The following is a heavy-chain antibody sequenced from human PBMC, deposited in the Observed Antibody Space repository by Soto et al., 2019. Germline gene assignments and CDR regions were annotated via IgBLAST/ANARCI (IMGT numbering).Heavy chain of an antibody. CDR1: GGTFRTFA. CDR3: ARGGSTMVRGPLVYGLDV. D-gene: IGHD3-10*01. V-gene: IGHV1-69*01. J-gene: IGHJ6*02. CDR2: IIPVFGTP. Sequence: QVQLVQSGAEVKEPGSSVKVSCKASGGTFRTFAISWVRQAPGQGPEWMGGIIPVFGTPNYVQKFQGRVTITADESTSTAYMELSSLRSEDTAVYYCARGGSTMVRGPLVYGLDVWGQGTTVTVSS.